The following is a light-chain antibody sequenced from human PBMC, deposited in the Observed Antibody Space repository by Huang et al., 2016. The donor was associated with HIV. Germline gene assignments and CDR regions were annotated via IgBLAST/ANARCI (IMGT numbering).Light chain of an antibody. V-gene: IGKV1-39*01. Sequence: DIQMTPSPSSLSASVGDRVTITCRASQSITNYLNWYQQKPGKAPKLLMYGASRLQSGVPSRFSGSGSGKDFSLTISSLQPEDLATYYCQQTYSAVWTFGQGTKVEI. J-gene: IGKJ1*01. CDR3: QQTYSAVWT. CDR1: QSITNY. CDR2: GAS.